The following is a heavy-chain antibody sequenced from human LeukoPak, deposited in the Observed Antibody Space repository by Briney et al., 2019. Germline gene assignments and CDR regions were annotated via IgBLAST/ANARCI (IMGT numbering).Heavy chain of an antibody. CDR3: ARVPPKYYDFWSGSPDYMDV. Sequence: SETLSLTCAVYGGSFSGYYWSWIRQPPGKGLEWIGEINHSGSTNYNPSLKSRVTISVDTSKNQFSLKLSSVTAADTAVYYCARVPPKYYDFWSGSPDYMDVWGKGTTVTVSS. CDR1: GGSFSGYY. J-gene: IGHJ6*03. D-gene: IGHD3-3*01. CDR2: INHSGST. V-gene: IGHV4-34*01.